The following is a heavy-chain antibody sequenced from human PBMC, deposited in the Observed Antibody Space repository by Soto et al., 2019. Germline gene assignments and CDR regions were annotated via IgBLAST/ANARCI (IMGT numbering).Heavy chain of an antibody. CDR2: IWYDGSNK. D-gene: IGHD6-13*01. J-gene: IGHJ4*02. CDR3: ARDAVPSGYSSSWYLGSLDY. Sequence: GGSLRLSCAASGFTFSSYGMHWVRQAPGKGLEWVAVIWYDGSNKYYADSVKGRFTISRDNSKNTLYLQMNSLRAEDTAVYYCARDAVPSGYSSSWYLGSLDYWGQGTLVTVSS. V-gene: IGHV3-33*01. CDR1: GFTFSSYG.